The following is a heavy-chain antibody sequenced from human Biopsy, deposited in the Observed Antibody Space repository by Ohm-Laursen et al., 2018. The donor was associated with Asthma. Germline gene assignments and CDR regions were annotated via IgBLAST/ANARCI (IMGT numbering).Heavy chain of an antibody. CDR2: VSYDGGVA. Sequence: SLRLSCTASGFVFRSHAMHWVRQAPGKGLEGVAVVSYDGGVAHYADSMKGRFTISRDNAKSTLYLQMNRLRTDDTAVYYCAKRRGYSDLTDFDHWGQETLVTVSS. CDR1: GFVFRSHA. D-gene: IGHD3-3*01. J-gene: IGHJ4*02. V-gene: IGHV3-30*18. CDR3: AKRRGYSDLTDFDH.